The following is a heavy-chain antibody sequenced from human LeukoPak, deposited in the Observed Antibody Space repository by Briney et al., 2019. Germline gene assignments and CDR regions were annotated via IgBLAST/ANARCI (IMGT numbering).Heavy chain of an antibody. CDR2: IKQDGSEK. D-gene: IGHD6-19*01. V-gene: IGHV3-7*04. CDR1: GGSISSYY. Sequence: ETLSLTCTVSGGSISSYYWSWIRQPPGKGLEWVANIKQDGSEKYYVDSVKGRFTISRDNAKNSLYLQMNSLRAEDTAVYYCAGGSGWYGGFDYWGQGTLVTVSS. J-gene: IGHJ4*02. CDR3: AGGSGWYGGFDY.